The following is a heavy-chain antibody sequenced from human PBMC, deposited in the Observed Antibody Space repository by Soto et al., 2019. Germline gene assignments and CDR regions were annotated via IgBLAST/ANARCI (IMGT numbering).Heavy chain of an antibody. V-gene: IGHV3-21*01. J-gene: IGHJ6*02. D-gene: IGHD3-10*01. CDR1: GFTFSSYS. CDR2: ISSSSSYI. Sequence: EVQLVESGGGLVKPGGSLRLSCAASGFTFSSYSMNWVRQAPGKGLEWVSSISSSSSYIYYADSVKGRFTISRDNAKNSLYLQMTSLRAEDTAVYYCARDSPLYGSGAYYYYGMDVWGQGTTVTVSS. CDR3: ARDSPLYGSGAYYYYGMDV.